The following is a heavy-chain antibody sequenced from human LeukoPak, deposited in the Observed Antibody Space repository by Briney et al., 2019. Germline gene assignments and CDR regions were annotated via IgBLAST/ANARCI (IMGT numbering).Heavy chain of an antibody. D-gene: IGHD5-12*01. V-gene: IGHV1-46*01. CDR2: ISPSGGST. CDR3: ARRRWSLSGYKKAYYYYYMDV. Sequence: ASVKVSCKAFGYTFTSNYMHWVRQAPGQGPEWMGVISPSGGSTTYAQKFQGRVTITADESTSTAYMELSSLRSEDTAVYYCARRRWSLSGYKKAYYYYYMDVWGKGTTVTISS. J-gene: IGHJ6*03. CDR1: GYTFTSNY.